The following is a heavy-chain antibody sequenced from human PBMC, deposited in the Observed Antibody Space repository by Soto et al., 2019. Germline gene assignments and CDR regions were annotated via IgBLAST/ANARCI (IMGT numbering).Heavy chain of an antibody. CDR3: ARDNWGSDYYYYMDV. Sequence: QVQLQESGPGLVKPSETLSLTCTVSGGSISSYYWSWIRQPPGKGLEWIGYIYYSGSTNYNPSLKSRVTISVDTSKNQFSLKLSSVTAADTAVYYCARDNWGSDYYYYMDVWGKGTTVTVSS. V-gene: IGHV4-59*01. J-gene: IGHJ6*03. D-gene: IGHD7-27*01. CDR2: IYYSGST. CDR1: GGSISSYY.